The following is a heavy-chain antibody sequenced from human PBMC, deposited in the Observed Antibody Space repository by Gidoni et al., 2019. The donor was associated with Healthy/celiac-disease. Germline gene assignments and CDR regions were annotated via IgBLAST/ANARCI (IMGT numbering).Heavy chain of an antibody. J-gene: IGHJ4*02. Sequence: HAQLVWSVAEVKKPGASVKVSCQASGYTFTSYGISWVRQAPGHGLEWMGWIGAYNGNTNQAQKLKSKVTMTTDTATSTAYMGMGSVRSDDTAMYYCARGSSRFDYWGQGTLVTVSS. CDR3: ARGSSRFDY. V-gene: IGHV1-18*04. D-gene: IGHD1-26*01. CDR1: GYTFTSYG. CDR2: IGAYNGNT.